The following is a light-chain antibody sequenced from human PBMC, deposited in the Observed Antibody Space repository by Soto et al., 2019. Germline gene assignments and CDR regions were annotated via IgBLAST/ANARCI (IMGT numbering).Light chain of an antibody. CDR1: RRVFCNVNITNY. V-gene: IGKV4-1*01. J-gene: IGKJ1*01. Sequence: DFVMTQSPDSLAVSLGERATINYKSGRRVFCNVNITNYLAWYQQKPGQPPQLLIYWASIGESGVPDRFSGSGSGTDFALTISSLQAEDVAVYYCQQYYTTPLTFGQGTKVEIK. CDR3: QQYYTTPLT. CDR2: WAS.